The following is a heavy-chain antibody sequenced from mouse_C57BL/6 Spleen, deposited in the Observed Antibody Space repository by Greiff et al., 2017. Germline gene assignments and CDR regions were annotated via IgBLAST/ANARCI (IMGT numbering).Heavy chain of an antibody. CDR3: ARRIDYGSPYFDV. CDR1: GYTFTSYW. Sequence: QVQLQQPGAELVKPGASVKLSCKASGYTFTSYWMQWVKQRPGQGLEWIGEIDPSDSYTNYNQKFKGKATLTVDTSSSTAYMQLSSLTSDDSAVYYCARRIDYGSPYFDVWGTGTTVTVSS. J-gene: IGHJ1*03. CDR2: IDPSDSYT. D-gene: IGHD1-1*01. V-gene: IGHV1-50*01.